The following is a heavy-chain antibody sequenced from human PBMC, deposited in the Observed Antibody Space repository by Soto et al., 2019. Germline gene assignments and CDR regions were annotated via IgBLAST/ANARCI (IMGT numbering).Heavy chain of an antibody. Sequence: EVQLVESGGGLIQPGGSLKLSCAASGFTVGNNYMSWVRQAPGKGLEWVSLIYSTGTTKYADSVKGRFTVSRDNAKNTLYLQMNSLRAEDTAVYYCAKDGRGSGSHYNSFGYWGYGTRVTVSS. D-gene: IGHD3-10*01. CDR3: AKDGRGSGSHYNSFGY. CDR2: IYSTGTT. J-gene: IGHJ4*01. V-gene: IGHV3-53*01. CDR1: GFTVGNNY.